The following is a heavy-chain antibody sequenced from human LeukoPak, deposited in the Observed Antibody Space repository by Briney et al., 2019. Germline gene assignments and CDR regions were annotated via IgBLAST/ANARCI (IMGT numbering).Heavy chain of an antibody. CDR1: GGSISSSSYY. J-gene: IGHJ5*02. CDR3: ARHIAAAGKHWFDP. Sequence: TSETLSLTCTVSGGSISSSSYYWGWIRQPPGKGLEWIGSIYYSGSTYYNPSLKSRVTIPVDTSKNQFSLKLSSVTAADTAVYYCARHIAAAGKHWFDPWGQGTLVTVSS. D-gene: IGHD6-13*01. V-gene: IGHV4-39*01. CDR2: IYYSGST.